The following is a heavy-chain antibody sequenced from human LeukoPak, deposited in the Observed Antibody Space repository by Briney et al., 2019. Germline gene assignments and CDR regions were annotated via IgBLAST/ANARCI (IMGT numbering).Heavy chain of an antibody. V-gene: IGHV1-8*01. CDR2: MNPNSGNT. D-gene: IGHD2-2*01. Sequence: ASVKVSCNASGYTFTSYDINWVRQATGQGLEWMGWMNPNSGNTGYAQKFQGRVTMTRNTSISTAYMELSSLRSEDTAVYYCARWGCSSTSCYEYYYYYYMDVWGKGTTVTVSS. CDR1: GYTFTSYD. CDR3: ARWGCSSTSCYEYYYYYYMDV. J-gene: IGHJ6*03.